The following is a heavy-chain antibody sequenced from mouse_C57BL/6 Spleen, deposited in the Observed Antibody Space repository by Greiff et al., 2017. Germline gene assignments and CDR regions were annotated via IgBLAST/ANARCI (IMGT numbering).Heavy chain of an antibody. CDR2: IYPGDGDT. J-gene: IGHJ2*01. CDR1: GYAFSSYW. D-gene: IGHD2-5*01. V-gene: IGHV1-80*01. Sequence: VKVVESGAELVKPGASVKISCKASGYAFSSYWMNWVKQRPGQGLEWIGQIYPGDGDTNYNGKFKVKATLTADKSSSTAYMQLSSLTSQDSAVYVCARSGYSNYVFDYWGQGTTLTVSS. CDR3: ARSGYSNYVFDY.